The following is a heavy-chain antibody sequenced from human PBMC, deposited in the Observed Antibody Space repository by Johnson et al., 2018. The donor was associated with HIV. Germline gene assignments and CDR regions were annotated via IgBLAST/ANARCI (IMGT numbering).Heavy chain of an antibody. CDR1: GFTFSSYG. D-gene: IGHD3-16*01. CDR2: IRFDGTKK. Sequence: QVHLVESGGGVVRPGGSLRLSCAASGFTFSSYGIHWVRQAPGKGLEWVTFIRFDGTKKYYADSVKGRFTISRDDSKNTIHLQISSLRPEDTAVYYCAKRAATGDDAFDIWGQGTMVTVSS. V-gene: IGHV3-30*02. CDR3: AKRAATGDDAFDI. J-gene: IGHJ3*02.